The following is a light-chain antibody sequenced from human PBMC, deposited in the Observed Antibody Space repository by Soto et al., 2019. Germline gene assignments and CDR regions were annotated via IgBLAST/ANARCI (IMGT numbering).Light chain of an antibody. J-gene: IGLJ2*01. CDR1: SSDVGGYNY. CDR2: DVS. V-gene: IGLV2-11*01. Sequence: QSALTQPRSVSGSPGQSVTISCTGTSSDVGGYNYVSWYQQHPGKAPKLMIYDVSKRPSGVPDRFSGSKSGNTAALTISGIQAEDEADYYCCSYAGSYTGVFGGGTKVTVL. CDR3: CSYAGSYTGV.